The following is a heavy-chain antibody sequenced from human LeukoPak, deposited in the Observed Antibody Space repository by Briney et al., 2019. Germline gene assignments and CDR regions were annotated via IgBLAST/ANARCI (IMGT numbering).Heavy chain of an antibody. CDR2: IYYSGRT. V-gene: IGHV4-59*08. Sequence: SETLSLTCTVSGXSISSYYWSWIRQPPGKGLEWIGYIYYSGRTKYNPSLKSRVTISVDTSKDQFSLKLSSVTAADTAVYYCARGYLYYYDVSGYPFDYWGQGTLVTVSS. D-gene: IGHD3-22*01. J-gene: IGHJ4*02. CDR3: ARGYLYYYDVSGYPFDY. CDR1: GXSISSYY.